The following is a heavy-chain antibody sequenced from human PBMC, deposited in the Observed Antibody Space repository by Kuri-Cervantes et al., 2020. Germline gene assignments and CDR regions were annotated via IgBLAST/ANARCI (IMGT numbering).Heavy chain of an antibody. V-gene: IGHV3-9*01. J-gene: IGHJ6*02. Sequence: GGSLRLSCAVSGFTFDDHGMHWVRQAPGKGLEWVSGISWNSGHTGYMDSVKGRFTISRDNAKNSLYLQMNSLRTEDTALYYCARGVIGYPYGLDVWGQGTTVTVSS. CDR3: ARGVIGYPYGLDV. D-gene: IGHD2-15*01. CDR1: GFTFDDHG. CDR2: ISWNSGHT.